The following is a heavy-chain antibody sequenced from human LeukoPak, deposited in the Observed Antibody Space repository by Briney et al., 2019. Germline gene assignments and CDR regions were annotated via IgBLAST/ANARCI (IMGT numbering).Heavy chain of an antibody. CDR2: IYYSGST. CDR3: ARDNGSGSYYPYNWFDP. Sequence: SETLSLTCTVSGGSISSSSYYWGWIRQPPGKGLEWIGSIYYSGSTYYNPSLKSRVTISVDTSKNQFSLKLSSVTAADTAVYYRARDNGSGSYYPYNWFDPWGQGTLVTVSS. D-gene: IGHD3-10*01. V-gene: IGHV4-39*07. CDR1: GGSISSSSYY. J-gene: IGHJ5*02.